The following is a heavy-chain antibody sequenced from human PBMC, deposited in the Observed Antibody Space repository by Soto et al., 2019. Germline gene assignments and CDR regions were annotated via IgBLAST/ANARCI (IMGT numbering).Heavy chain of an antibody. D-gene: IGHD5-18*01. J-gene: IGHJ5*02. CDR2: INHSGST. V-gene: IGHV4-34*01. CDR1: GGSFSGYY. CDR3: ARGRFNPYTAMVTVWFDP. Sequence: SETLPLTCAVYGGSFSGYYWSWIRQPPGKGLEWIGEINHSGSTNYNPSLKSRVTISVDTSKNQFSLKLSSVTAADTAVYYCARGRFNPYTAMVTVWFDPWGQGTLVTVSS.